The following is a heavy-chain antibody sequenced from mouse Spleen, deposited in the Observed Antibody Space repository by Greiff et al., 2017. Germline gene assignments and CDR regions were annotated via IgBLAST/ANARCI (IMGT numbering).Heavy chain of an antibody. CDR3: TRGGYYVRFAY. V-gene: IGHV1-15*01. CDR1: GYTFTDYE. CDR2: IDPETGGT. Sequence: ESGAELVRPGASVTLSCKASGYTFTDYEMHWVKQTPVHGLEWIGAIDPETGGTAYNQKFKGKAILTADKSSSTAYMELRSLTSEDSAVYYCTRGGYYVRFAYWGQGTLVTVSA. D-gene: IGHD2-3*01. J-gene: IGHJ3*01.